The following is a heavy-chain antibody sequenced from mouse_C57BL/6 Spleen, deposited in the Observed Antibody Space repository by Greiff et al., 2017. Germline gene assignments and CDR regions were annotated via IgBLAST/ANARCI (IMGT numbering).Heavy chain of an antibody. Sequence: VPLPHPFSELLKPFSSVKMSCKASGYTFTSYWITWVKQRPGQGLEWIGDIYPVSGSTNYNEKFKSKATLTVDTSSSTAYMQLSSLTSEDSAVYYCARTDDDEVYAMDYWGQGTSVTVSS. V-gene: IGHV1-55*01. J-gene: IGHJ4*01. CDR1: GYTFTSYW. D-gene: IGHD2-12*01. CDR3: ARTDDDEVYAMDY. CDR2: IYPVSGST.